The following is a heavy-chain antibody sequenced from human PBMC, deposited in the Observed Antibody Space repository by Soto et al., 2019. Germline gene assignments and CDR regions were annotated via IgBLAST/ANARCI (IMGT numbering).Heavy chain of an antibody. D-gene: IGHD3-10*01. V-gene: IGHV1-18*01. J-gene: IGHJ4*02. Sequence: SVKVSCKASGYTFTNYGISWVRQAPGQGLEWMGWISAYKGDTDYAQNLRGRVTMTTDTSTNTAYMELRSLRDDDTAMYYCARDLDGSGSYYTDYWGPGTLVTVSS. CDR2: ISAYKGDT. CDR3: ARDLDGSGSYYTDY. CDR1: GYTFTNYG.